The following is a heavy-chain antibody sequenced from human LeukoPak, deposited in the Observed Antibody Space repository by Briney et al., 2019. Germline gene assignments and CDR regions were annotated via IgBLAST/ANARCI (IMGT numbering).Heavy chain of an antibody. CDR1: GYTFTAYY. D-gene: IGHD2-2*01. V-gene: IGHV1-2*02. CDR3: ATSRGYCSSTSCRDDYYFDY. J-gene: IGHJ4*02. Sequence: GASVKVSCKASGYTFTAYYIHWVRQAPGQGLEWMGWINPNSGGTNYAQKFQGRVTMTRDTSISTAYMELSRLRSDDTAVYYCATSRGYCSSTSCRDDYYFDYWGQGTLVTVSS. CDR2: INPNSGGT.